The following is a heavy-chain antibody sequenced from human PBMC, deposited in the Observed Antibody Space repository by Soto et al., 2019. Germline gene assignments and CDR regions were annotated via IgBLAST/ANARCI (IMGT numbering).Heavy chain of an antibody. D-gene: IGHD2-2*01. J-gene: IGHJ4*01. Sequence: SCVASGFTFSPYAMSWVRQAPGKGLEWVSGSDNGGATYYADSVKGRFTISRDNSKNTLYLQMNSLSAEDTAIYYCAKLSLLVVAAAAKNVDYWGHGTLVTVSS. CDR1: GFTFSPYA. V-gene: IGHV3-23*01. CDR3: AKLSLLVVAAAAKNVDY. CDR2: SDNGGAT.